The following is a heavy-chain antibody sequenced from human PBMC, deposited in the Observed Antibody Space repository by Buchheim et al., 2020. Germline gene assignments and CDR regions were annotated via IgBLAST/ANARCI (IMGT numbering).Heavy chain of an antibody. CDR1: GFTFSSYS. V-gene: IGHV3-48*01. Sequence: EVQLVESGGGLVQPGGSLRLSCAASGFTFSSYSMNWVRQAPGKGLEWVSYISSSSSTIYYADSVKGRFTISRDNSKNSLYLQMNSLRAEDTAVYYCARGIGYCSGGSCYRWFDPWGQGTL. CDR3: ARGIGYCSGGSCYRWFDP. J-gene: IGHJ5*02. CDR2: ISSSSSTI. D-gene: IGHD2-15*01.